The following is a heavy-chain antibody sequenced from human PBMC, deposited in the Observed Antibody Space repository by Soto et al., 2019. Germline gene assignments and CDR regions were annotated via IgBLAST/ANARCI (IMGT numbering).Heavy chain of an antibody. CDR3: ATQGLTTYYFGY. V-gene: IGHV5-10-1*03. Sequence: EVQLVQSGAEVKKSGESLRISCKVSGYSFASQWISWVRQVPGKGQEWMGRIDLSESYTTYNPSFQGHVTFSADKSITTAYLQWLSLEASDTAIYYCATQGLTTYYFGYWGQGTLVTVSS. J-gene: IGHJ4*02. CDR1: GYSFASQW. CDR2: IDLSESYT.